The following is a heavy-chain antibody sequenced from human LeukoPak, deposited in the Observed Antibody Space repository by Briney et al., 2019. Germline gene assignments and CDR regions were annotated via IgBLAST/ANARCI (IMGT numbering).Heavy chain of an antibody. Sequence: GGSLRLSCAASGFTFTTFWMTWVRPAPGKGLEWVANISPDGRDKYYVDSVKGRFTISRDNAKDSLFLQMNSLRAEDTAMYFCTRVGVGGYWGQGTLVTVSS. V-gene: IGHV3-7*01. CDR2: ISPDGRDK. CDR3: TRVGVGGY. CDR1: GFTFTTFW. J-gene: IGHJ4*02. D-gene: IGHD3-16*01.